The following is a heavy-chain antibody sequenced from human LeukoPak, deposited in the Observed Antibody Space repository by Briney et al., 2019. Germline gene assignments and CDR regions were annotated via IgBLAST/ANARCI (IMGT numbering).Heavy chain of an antibody. CDR3: ARATLDN. CDR2: IYSGGST. V-gene: IGHV3-53*01. J-gene: IGHJ4*02. CDR1: GFTVSDNY. Sequence: GGSLRLSCAASGFTVSDNYISWVRQAPGKGLEWVSVIYSGGSTKYADSVKARFTISRDNSKNTVYLQMNSLRANDTAVYYCARATLDNWGQGTLVTVSS.